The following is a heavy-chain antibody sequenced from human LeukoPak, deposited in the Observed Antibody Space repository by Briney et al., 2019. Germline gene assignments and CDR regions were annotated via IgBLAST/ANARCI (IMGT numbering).Heavy chain of an antibody. V-gene: IGHV4-34*01. J-gene: IGHJ4*02. CDR3: ARAASYDFWSGYRSPGPIDY. D-gene: IGHD3-3*01. CDR2: INHSGST. Sequence: SETLSLTCAVYGGSFSGYYWSWIRQPPGKGLEWIGEINHSGSTNYNPSLKSRVTISVDTSKNRFSLKLSSVTAADTAVYYCARAASYDFWSGYRSPGPIDYWGQGTLVTVSS. CDR1: GGSFSGYY.